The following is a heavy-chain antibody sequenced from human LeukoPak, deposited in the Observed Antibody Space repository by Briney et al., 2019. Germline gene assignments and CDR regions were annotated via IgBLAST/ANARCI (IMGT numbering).Heavy chain of an antibody. CDR3: APGQDYYDSSGYSALNY. V-gene: IGHV3-30*04. CDR1: GFTFRSYA. Sequence: GGSLRLSCAASGFTFRSYAMSWVRQAPGKGLEWVAIISYDGSNEYYADSVKGRFTISRDNSKNTLYLQMNSLRAEDTAVYYCAPGQDYYDSSGYSALNYWGQGTLVTVSS. CDR2: ISYDGSNE. D-gene: IGHD3-22*01. J-gene: IGHJ4*02.